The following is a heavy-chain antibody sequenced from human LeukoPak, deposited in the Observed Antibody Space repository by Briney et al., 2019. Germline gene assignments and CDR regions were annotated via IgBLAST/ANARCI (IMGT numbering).Heavy chain of an antibody. V-gene: IGHV3-7*01. Sequence: PGGSLRLSCAASGFTFSSYWMSWVRQAPGKGLEWVVNIKQDGSEKHYVDTVKGRFTISRDNAKNSLYLQMNSLRAEDTAVYYCARDGGYCSGGSCYDIWGQETMVTVSS. CDR3: ARDGGYCSGGSCYDI. D-gene: IGHD2-15*01. CDR2: IKQDGSEK. J-gene: IGHJ3*02. CDR1: GFTFSSYW.